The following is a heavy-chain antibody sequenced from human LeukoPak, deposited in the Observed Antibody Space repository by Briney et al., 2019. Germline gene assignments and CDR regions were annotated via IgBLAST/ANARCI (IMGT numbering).Heavy chain of an antibody. V-gene: IGHV4-34*01. CDR2: IYHSGST. CDR1: GGSFSGYY. D-gene: IGHD3-16*01. J-gene: IGHJ5*02. CDR3: AREGIMITFGGVIWFDP. Sequence: SETLSLTCAVYGGSFSGYYWSWIRQPPGKGLEWIGSIYHSGSTYYNPSLKSRVTISVDTSKNQFSLKLSSVTAADTAVYYCAREGIMITFGGVIWFDPWGQGTLVTVSS.